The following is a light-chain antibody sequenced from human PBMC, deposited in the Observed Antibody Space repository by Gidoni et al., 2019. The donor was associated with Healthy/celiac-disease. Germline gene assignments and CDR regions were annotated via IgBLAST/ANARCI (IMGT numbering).Light chain of an antibody. J-gene: IGKJ4*01. Sequence: DIVMTQSPDSLAASLGERATINRKSSQSVLYSSNNKNYLAWYQQKPGQPPKLLIYWASTLESGVPDRFSGSGSGTDFTLTISSLQAEDVAVYYCQQYYSTPLTFGGGTKVEIK. CDR3: QQYYSTPLT. V-gene: IGKV4-1*01. CDR1: QSVLYSSNNKNY. CDR2: WAS.